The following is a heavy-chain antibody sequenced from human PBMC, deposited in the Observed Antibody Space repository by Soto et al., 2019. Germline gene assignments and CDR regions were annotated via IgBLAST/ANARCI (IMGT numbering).Heavy chain of an antibody. J-gene: IGHJ4*02. CDR3: ERVQIVVVVGGTPADY. Sequence: QVQLEQSGAEVKKSGASVKVSCKASGYIFSTHGINWVRQAPGQGLEWMGWINPYNGKTNYAQKFQGRVTMTTETSRKTAYIELRSLRSDDTAVYYCERVQIVVVVGGTPADYWGQGTLVTVSS. V-gene: IGHV1-18*01. D-gene: IGHD2-15*01. CDR1: GYIFSTHG. CDR2: INPYNGKT.